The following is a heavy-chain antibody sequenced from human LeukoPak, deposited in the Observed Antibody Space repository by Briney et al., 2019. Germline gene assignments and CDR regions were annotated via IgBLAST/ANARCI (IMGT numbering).Heavy chain of an antibody. Sequence: SETLSLTCTVSGGSISSSSYYWGWIRQPPGKGLEWIGYMYYSGSTNYNPSLRSRVTISVDTSKNQFSLKLRSVTAADTAMYYCARGYCSGGGCYHNWFDPWGQGTLVTVSS. CDR3: ARGYCSGGGCYHNWFDP. D-gene: IGHD2-15*01. CDR1: GGSISSSSYY. V-gene: IGHV4-61*05. J-gene: IGHJ5*02. CDR2: MYYSGST.